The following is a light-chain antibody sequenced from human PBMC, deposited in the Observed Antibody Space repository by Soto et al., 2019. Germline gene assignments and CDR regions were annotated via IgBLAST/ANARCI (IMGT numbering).Light chain of an antibody. CDR1: SSNTGSNY. CDR2: RNN. J-gene: IGLJ2*01. Sequence: QSVLTQSPSASGTPGQRVTISCSGSSSNTGSNYVYWYQQLPGTAPKLLIYRNNQRPSGVPDRFSGSKSGTSASLAISGLRSEAEADYYCAAWDDSLSGTWVFGGGTKVTVL. CDR3: AAWDDSLSGTWV. V-gene: IGLV1-47*01.